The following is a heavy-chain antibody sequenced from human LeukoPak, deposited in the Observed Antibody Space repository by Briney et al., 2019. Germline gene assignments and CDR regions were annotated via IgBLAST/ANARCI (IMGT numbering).Heavy chain of an antibody. CDR1: GFTFDDYA. CDR3: AKGMGGYYSNYPGVLDY. D-gene: IGHD4-11*01. Sequence: PGGSLRLSCAASGFTFDDYAMHWVRQAPGKGLEWVSLISWDGGSTYYADSVKGRFTISRDNSKNSLYLQMNSLRAEDTALYYCAKGMGGYYSNYPGVLDYWGQGTLVTVSS. V-gene: IGHV3-43D*04. CDR2: ISWDGGST. J-gene: IGHJ4*02.